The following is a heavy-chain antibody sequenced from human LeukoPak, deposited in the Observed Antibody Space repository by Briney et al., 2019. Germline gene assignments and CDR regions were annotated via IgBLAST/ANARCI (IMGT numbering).Heavy chain of an antibody. CDR1: GYTCTSYA. Sequence: ASVKVSGKASGYTCTSYAMNWVRQAPGQGLEWMGWIDPNSGDRKYVEKFQGRVTMTRDTSFSTAYMALSSLRSDDTAMYYCARAMNSWFLLDLDYWGQGNLVTVSS. J-gene: IGHJ4*02. CDR2: IDPNSGDR. D-gene: IGHD3-22*01. V-gene: IGHV1-2*02. CDR3: ARAMNSWFLLDLDY.